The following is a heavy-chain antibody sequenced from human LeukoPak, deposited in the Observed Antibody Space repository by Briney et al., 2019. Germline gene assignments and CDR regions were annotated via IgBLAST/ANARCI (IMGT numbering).Heavy chain of an antibody. Sequence: PGGSLRLSCAASGFTFSTYAMHWVRQAPGKGLEYVSAISGNGGSTYYGNSVKGRFTISRDNSRNTLYLQMGSLSAEDMAVYYCARGYYDFWGGSSYYFNYMDVWGKGTTVTVSS. CDR3: ARGYYDFWGGSSYYFNYMDV. CDR1: GFTFSTYA. D-gene: IGHD3-3*01. CDR2: ISGNGGST. V-gene: IGHV3-64*01. J-gene: IGHJ6*03.